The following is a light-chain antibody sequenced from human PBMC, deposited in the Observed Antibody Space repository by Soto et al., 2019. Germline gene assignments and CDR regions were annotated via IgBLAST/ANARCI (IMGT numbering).Light chain of an antibody. Sequence: QSALTQSASVSGSPGQSITISCTGTSSDFGSYNLVSWYQQHPGKAPKLMIYEGSKRPSGVSNRFFGSTSGNTASLTISGLQAEDEADYYCCSYVGSSTFWVFGGGTQLTVL. J-gene: IGLJ3*02. CDR3: CSYVGSSTFWV. CDR2: EGS. CDR1: SSDFGSYNL. V-gene: IGLV2-23*01.